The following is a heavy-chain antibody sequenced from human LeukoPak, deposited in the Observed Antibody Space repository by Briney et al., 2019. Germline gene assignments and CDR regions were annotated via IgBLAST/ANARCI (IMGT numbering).Heavy chain of an antibody. CDR2: IRYDGSNK. V-gene: IGHV3-30*02. CDR3: AKAGSSAYYYYYMDV. Sequence: GGSLRLSCAASGFTFSSYGMHWVRQAPGKGLEWVAFIRYDGSNKYYADSVKGRFTISRDNSKNTLYLQMNSLRAEDTAVYYCAKAGSSAYYYYYMDVWGKGTTVTVSS. J-gene: IGHJ6*03. CDR1: GFTFSSYG. D-gene: IGHD6-6*01.